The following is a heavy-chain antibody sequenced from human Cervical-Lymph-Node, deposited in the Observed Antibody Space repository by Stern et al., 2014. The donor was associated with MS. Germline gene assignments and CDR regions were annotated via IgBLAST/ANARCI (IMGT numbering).Heavy chain of an antibody. CDR2: ISSSSSYI. CDR3: AGEGIAAEDAFDI. Sequence: EVQLLESGGGLVKPGGSLRLSCAASGFTFSSYSMNWVRQAPRKGLEWVSSISSSSSYIYYADSVKGRFTISRDNAKNSLYLQMNSLRAEDTAVYYCAGEGIAAEDAFDIWGQGTMVTVSS. D-gene: IGHD6-13*01. J-gene: IGHJ3*02. V-gene: IGHV3-21*01. CDR1: GFTFSSYS.